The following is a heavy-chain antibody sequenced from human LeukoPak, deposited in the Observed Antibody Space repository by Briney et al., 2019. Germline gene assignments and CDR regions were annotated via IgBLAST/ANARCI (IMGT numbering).Heavy chain of an antibody. CDR3: AREFLENYDILTGYYLS. CDR2: ISSSSSYI. CDR1: GFTFSSYS. J-gene: IGHJ5*02. D-gene: IGHD3-9*01. Sequence: GGSLRLFCAASGFTFSSYSMNWVRQAPGKGLEWVSSISSSSSYIYYADSVKGRFTISRDNAKNSLYLQMNSLRAEDTAVYYCAREFLENYDILTGYYLSWGQGTLVTVSS. V-gene: IGHV3-21*01.